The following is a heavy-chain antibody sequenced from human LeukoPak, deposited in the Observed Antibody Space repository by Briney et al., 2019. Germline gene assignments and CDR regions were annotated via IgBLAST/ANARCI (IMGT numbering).Heavy chain of an antibody. V-gene: IGHV3-7*03. CDR1: GFTFSSYW. J-gene: IGHJ4*02. D-gene: IGHD6-13*01. CDR2: IKQDGSEK. Sequence: GGSLRLSCAASGFTFSSYWMSWVRQAPGKGLEWVANIKQDGSEKYYVDSVKGRFTISRDNAKNSLYLQMNSLRAEDTAVYYCARAAGSSSGYWGPYFDYWGQGTLVTVSS. CDR3: ARAAGSSSGYWGPYFDY.